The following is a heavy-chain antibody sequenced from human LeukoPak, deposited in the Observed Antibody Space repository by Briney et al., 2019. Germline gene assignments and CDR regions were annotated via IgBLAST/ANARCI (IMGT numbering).Heavy chain of an antibody. CDR1: GFSLTTSGVG. Sequence: SGPTLVKPPQTLTLTCTFSGFSLTTSGVGVGWIRQPPGKALEWLALIYWDDDKRYSPSLKSRVTITKDTSKNQVVLTMTNMDPVDTATYYCSRTRRGQIGWTNDYWGQGTLVTVSS. CDR3: SRTRRGQIGWTNDY. D-gene: IGHD6-19*01. V-gene: IGHV2-5*02. CDR2: IYWDDDK. J-gene: IGHJ4*02.